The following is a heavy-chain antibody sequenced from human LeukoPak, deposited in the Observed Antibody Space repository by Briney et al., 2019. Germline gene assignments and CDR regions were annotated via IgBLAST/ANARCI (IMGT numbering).Heavy chain of an antibody. CDR1: GYTFSRYW. D-gene: IGHD3-10*01. CDR2: INEDGSST. V-gene: IGHV3-74*01. J-gene: IGHJ4*02. CDR3: TTDTFGARDS. Sequence: PGGSPRLSCAASGYTFSRYWMHWVRQGPGKGLVWVSRINEDGSSTSYAESVGGRFTISRDNAKNTLYLQMNSLRAEDVAVYYCTTDTFGARDSWGQGTLVTVSS.